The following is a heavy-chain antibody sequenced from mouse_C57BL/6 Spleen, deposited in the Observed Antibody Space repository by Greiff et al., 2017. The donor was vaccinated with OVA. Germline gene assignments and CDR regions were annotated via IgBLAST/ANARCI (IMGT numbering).Heavy chain of an antibody. J-gene: IGHJ2*01. CDR3: ARHPSKEVYFDY. D-gene: IGHD6-1*01. Sequence: EVMLVESGGDLVKPGGSLKLSCAASGFTFSSYGMSWVRQTPDKRLEWVATISSGGSYTYYPDSVKGRFTISRDNAKNTLYLQMSSLKSEDTAMYYCARHPSKEVYFDYWGQGTTLTVSS. CDR2: ISSGGSYT. CDR1: GFTFSSYG. V-gene: IGHV5-6*01.